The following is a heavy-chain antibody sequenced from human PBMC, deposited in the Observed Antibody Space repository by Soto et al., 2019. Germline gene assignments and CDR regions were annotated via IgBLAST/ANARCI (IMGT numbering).Heavy chain of an antibody. D-gene: IGHD4-17*01. Sequence: GGSLRLSCVASGFTFGSYGMHWVRQAPGKGLEWVAVISYDGTNKYYTDSVKGRFTISRDSSKNTLFLQMNSLRAEDTAVYYCAQVPRYTVTPPDDYWGQGTLVTVSS. CDR3: AQVPRYTVTPPDDY. J-gene: IGHJ4*02. CDR2: ISYDGTNK. V-gene: IGHV3-30*18. CDR1: GFTFGSYG.